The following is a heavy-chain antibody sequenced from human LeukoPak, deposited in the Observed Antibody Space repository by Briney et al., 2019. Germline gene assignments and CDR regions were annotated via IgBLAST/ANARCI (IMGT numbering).Heavy chain of an antibody. V-gene: IGHV4-30-4*08. Sequence: SETLSLTXTVSGGSISSGDYYWSWIRQPPGEGLEWIGYIYYSGSTYYNPSLKSRVTISVDTSKNQFSLKLSSVTAADTAVYYCARVNTATLPFDYWGQGTLVTVSS. D-gene: IGHD5-18*01. CDR2: IYYSGST. CDR1: GGSISSGDYY. CDR3: ARVNTATLPFDY. J-gene: IGHJ4*02.